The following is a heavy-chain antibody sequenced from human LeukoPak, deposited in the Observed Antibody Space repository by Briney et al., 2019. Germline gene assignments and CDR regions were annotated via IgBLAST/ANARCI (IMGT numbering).Heavy chain of an antibody. CDR1: GGSFSGYY. D-gene: IGHD3-10*01. Sequence: SETLSLTCAVYGGSFSGYYWSWIRHPPGKGLEWIGEINHSGSTNYNPSLKSRVTISVDTSKNQFSLKLSSVTAADTAVYYCARGRGSGSYYRHRAWYYFDYWGQGTLVTVSS. V-gene: IGHV4-34*01. CDR2: INHSGST. J-gene: IGHJ4*02. CDR3: ARGRGSGSYYRHRAWYYFDY.